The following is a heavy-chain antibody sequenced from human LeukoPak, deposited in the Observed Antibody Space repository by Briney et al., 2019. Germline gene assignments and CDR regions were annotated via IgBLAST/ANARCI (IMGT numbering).Heavy chain of an antibody. J-gene: IGHJ4*02. CDR2: ISAYNGNT. Sequence: ASVKVSCKASGYTFTSYGITWVRQAPGQGLEWMGWISAYNGNTNYAQKLQGRVTMTTDTSTSTAYMELRSLRSDDTAVYYCARSGSYWIPYYFDYWGQGTLVTVSS. CDR3: ARSGSYWIPYYFDY. D-gene: IGHD1-26*01. V-gene: IGHV1-18*01. CDR1: GYTFTSYG.